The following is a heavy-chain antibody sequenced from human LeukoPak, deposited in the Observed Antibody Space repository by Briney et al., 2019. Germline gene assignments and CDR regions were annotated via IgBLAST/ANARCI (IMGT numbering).Heavy chain of an antibody. CDR2: ISTSSSYI. D-gene: IGHD2-15*01. Sequence: GGSLRLSCAASGFTFSSYNMNSVRQAAGKGLEWVSSISTSSSYINYADSVKGRFTISRDNAKNSVYLQMNSLRAEDTAVYYCARDKDRASAGRCYLPDDWGQGTLVTVSS. J-gene: IGHJ4*02. V-gene: IGHV3-21*01. CDR1: GFTFSSYN. CDR3: ARDKDRASAGRCYLPDD.